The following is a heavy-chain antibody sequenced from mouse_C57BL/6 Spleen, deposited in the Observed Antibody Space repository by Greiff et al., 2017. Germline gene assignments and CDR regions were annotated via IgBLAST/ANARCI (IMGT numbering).Heavy chain of an antibody. V-gene: IGHV5-4*01. CDR1: GFTFSSYA. J-gene: IGHJ2*01. CDR3: AREGLLRCYFDD. D-gene: IGHD1-1*01. Sequence: EVNVVESGGGLVKPGGSLKLSCAASGFTFSSYAMSWVRQTPEKRLEWVATISDGGSYTYYPDNVKGRFTISRDNAKNNLYLQMSHLKSEDTAMYFCAREGLLRCYFDDWGQGTTLTVAS. CDR2: ISDGGSYT.